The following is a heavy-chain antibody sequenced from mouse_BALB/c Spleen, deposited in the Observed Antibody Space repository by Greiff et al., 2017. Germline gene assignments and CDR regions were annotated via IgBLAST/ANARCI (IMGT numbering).Heavy chain of an antibody. D-gene: IGHD2-4*01. CDR3: APMITTWGFAY. CDR1: GYTFTSYV. CDR2: INPYNDGT. V-gene: IGHV1-14*01. Sequence: VQLQQSGPELVKPGASVKMSCKASGYTFTSYVMHWVKQKPGQGLEWIGYINPYNDGTKYNEKFKGKATLTSDKSSSTAYMELSSLTSEDSAVYYCAPMITTWGFAYWGQGTLVTVSA. J-gene: IGHJ3*01.